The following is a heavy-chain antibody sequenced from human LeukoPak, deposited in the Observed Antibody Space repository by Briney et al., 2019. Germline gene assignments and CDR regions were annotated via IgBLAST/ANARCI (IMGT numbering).Heavy chain of an antibody. J-gene: IGHJ4*02. CDR3: ARDQAYCGGDCYFVF. V-gene: IGHV4-38-2*02. CDR2: IYHSGST. Sequence: SETLSLTCAVSDYSISSAYYWGWIRQPPGKGLEWIGSIYHSGSTDYNPSLKSRVTISVDTSKNQFSLKLRSVTAADTAVYYCARDQAYCGGDCYFVFWGQGTLVTVSS. CDR1: DYSISSAYY. D-gene: IGHD2-21*02.